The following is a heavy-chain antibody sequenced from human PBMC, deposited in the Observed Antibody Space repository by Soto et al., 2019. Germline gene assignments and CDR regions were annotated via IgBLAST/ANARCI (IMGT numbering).Heavy chain of an antibody. CDR2: VDPEDGEI. V-gene: IGHV1-24*01. D-gene: IGHD1-1*01. CDR1: RYSRTELS. Sequence: QVQLVQSGAEVRKPGASVKVSCKVSRYSRTELSIHRVRQAPGKGPEWMGGVDPEDGEIKFAQNFQARVTMTEDTPTDTAYMELSSLRSEDTAICYGATGRQHLVNLYNFDLWGQGTLVTVSS. CDR3: ATGRQHLVNLYNFDL. J-gene: IGHJ4*02.